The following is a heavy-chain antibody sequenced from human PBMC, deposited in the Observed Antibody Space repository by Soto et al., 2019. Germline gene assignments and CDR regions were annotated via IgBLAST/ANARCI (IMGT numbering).Heavy chain of an antibody. CDR1: GGTFSSYA. D-gene: IGHD2-15*01. CDR3: ARVPGVCSGSTYNWFDP. CDR2: IIPIFGTA. J-gene: IGHJ5*02. Sequence: QVQLVQSGAEVKKPGSSVKVSCKASGGTFSSYAISWVRQAPGQGLEWMGGIIPIFGTANYAQKFQGRVTIARHESTNTAYMELSSLRSDDTAVYYCARVPGVCSGSTYNWFDPWGQGTLVTVSS. V-gene: IGHV1-69*05.